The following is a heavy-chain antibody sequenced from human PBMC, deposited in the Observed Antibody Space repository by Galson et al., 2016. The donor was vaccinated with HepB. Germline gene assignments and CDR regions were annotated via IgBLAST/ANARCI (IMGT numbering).Heavy chain of an antibody. Sequence: SLRLSCAASGFTFSNYGMHWVRQAPGKGLEWVAADSMDGRRKFYADSVKGRFTISRDNAKNTLYLQMNSLRAEDTAVYYCAREPKPKYSSSGGFYFYGMDVWGQGTTVTVSS. J-gene: IGHJ6*02. V-gene: IGHV3-30*03. D-gene: IGHD6-6*01. CDR1: GFTFSNYG. CDR2: DSMDGRRK. CDR3: AREPKPKYSSSGGFYFYGMDV.